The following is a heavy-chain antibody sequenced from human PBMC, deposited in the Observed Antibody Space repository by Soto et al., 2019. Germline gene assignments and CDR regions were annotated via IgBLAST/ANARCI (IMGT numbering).Heavy chain of an antibody. CDR2: IYYSGST. CDR1: GGSISSGAYY. CDR3: ARDNYGDTYYFDY. V-gene: IGHV4-30-4*01. D-gene: IGHD4-17*01. J-gene: IGHJ4*02. Sequence: QVQLQESGPGLVKPSQTLSLTCTVSGGSISSGAYYWSWVRQPPGKGLEWIGYIYYSGSTYYNPSLKRRVTISVDTSKTQFSLTLSSVTATATAVYYCARDNYGDTYYFDYWGQGTLVTVYS.